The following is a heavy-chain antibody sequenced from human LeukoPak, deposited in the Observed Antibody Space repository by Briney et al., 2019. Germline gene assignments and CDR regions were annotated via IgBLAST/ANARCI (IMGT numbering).Heavy chain of an antibody. CDR3: ARASLPDIVVVPAGGY. D-gene: IGHD2-2*01. CDR1: GFTFNSYA. V-gene: IGHV3-21*01. Sequence: GGSLRLSCAASGFTFNSYAMTWVRQAPGKGLEWVSSISSSSSYIYYADSVKGRFTISRDNAKNSLYLQMNSLRAEDTAVYYCARASLPDIVVVPAGGYWGQGTLVTVSS. J-gene: IGHJ4*02. CDR2: ISSSSSYI.